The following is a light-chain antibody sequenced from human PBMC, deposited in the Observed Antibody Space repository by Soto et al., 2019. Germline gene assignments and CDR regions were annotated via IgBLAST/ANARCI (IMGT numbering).Light chain of an antibody. V-gene: IGKV3-15*01. CDR3: QQYDNWPLT. CDR2: GAS. Sequence: EIVMTQSPATLSVSPGERATLSCRASQSVSSNLAWYQQKSGQTPRLLIYGASTRATDIPARFSGSGSGTELTVTISSLQSEDFAVYYCQQYDNWPLTVGGGPEEEIK. CDR1: QSVSSN. J-gene: IGKJ4*01.